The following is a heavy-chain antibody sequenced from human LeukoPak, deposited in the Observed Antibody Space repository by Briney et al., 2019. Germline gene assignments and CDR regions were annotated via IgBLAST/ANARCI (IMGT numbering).Heavy chain of an antibody. CDR1: GFTFDDYA. J-gene: IGHJ3*02. D-gene: IGHD3-3*02. CDR2: INWNGGST. Sequence: GGSLRLSCAASGFTFDDYAMSWVRQAPGKGLQWVSGINWNGGSTGYADSVKGRFTISSDNAKNSLYLQMNSLRAEDSALYYCVRELGAPAAGAFDIWGQGTLVTVSS. V-gene: IGHV3-20*04. CDR3: VRELGAPAAGAFDI.